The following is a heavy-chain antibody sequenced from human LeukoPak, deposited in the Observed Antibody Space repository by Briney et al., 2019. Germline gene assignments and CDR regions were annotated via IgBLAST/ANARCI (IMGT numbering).Heavy chain of an antibody. V-gene: IGHV3-23*01. CDR3: AKGGRFCSGGSCYSQPFDY. Sequence: GGSLRLSCAASGFTFSSYAMSWVRQAPGKGLEWVSAISGSGGSTYYADSVKGRFTFSRDNSKNTLYLQMNSLRAEDTAVYYCAKGGRFCSGGSCYSQPFDYWGQGTLVTVSS. J-gene: IGHJ4*02. CDR2: ISGSGGST. D-gene: IGHD2-15*01. CDR1: GFTFSSYA.